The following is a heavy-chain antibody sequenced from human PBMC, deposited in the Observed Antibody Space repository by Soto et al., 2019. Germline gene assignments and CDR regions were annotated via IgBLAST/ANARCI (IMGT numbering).Heavy chain of an antibody. CDR1: GGSINTDSW. V-gene: IGHV4-4*02. CDR2: IHRSRGT. Sequence: QVQLQESGPGLVSPLGTLSLTCAVSGGSINTDSWWTWVRQPPGKGLEWIGEIHRSRGTNYNSSLKSRLTISIDRSTNHFSLRLYSVTAADTAVYYCASREEARPFWGQGTLVTVSS. D-gene: IGHD6-6*01. J-gene: IGHJ4*02. CDR3: ASREEARPF.